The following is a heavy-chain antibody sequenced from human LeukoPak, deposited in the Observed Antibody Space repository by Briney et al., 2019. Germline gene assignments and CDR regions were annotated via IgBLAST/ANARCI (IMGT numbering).Heavy chain of an antibody. D-gene: IGHD2-2*01. Sequence: SETLSLTCTVSGGSINTGGNYWTWIRQHPGKGLEWIGYIYYSGNTYYNPSLKSRVTISLATSESQFSLKLSSVTAADTAVYFCAREVPTARGTFDYWGQGTLVTVSS. V-gene: IGHV4-31*03. J-gene: IGHJ4*02. CDR1: GGSINTGGNY. CDR2: IYYSGNT. CDR3: AREVPTARGTFDY.